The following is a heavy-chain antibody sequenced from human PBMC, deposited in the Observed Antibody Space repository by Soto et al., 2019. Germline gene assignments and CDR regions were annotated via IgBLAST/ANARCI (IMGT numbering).Heavy chain of an antibody. CDR2: ISAYNGNT. V-gene: IGHV1-18*01. J-gene: IGHJ6*02. CDR1: GYTFTSYG. CDR3: AREGIAARPEYYYGMDV. Sequence: QVQLVQSGAEVMKPGASVKVSCKASGYTFTSYGISWVRQAPGQGLEWMGWISAYNGNTNYAQKLQGRVTMTTDTSTSTAYMELRSLRSDDTAVYYCAREGIAARPEYYYGMDVWGQGTTVTVSS. D-gene: IGHD6-6*01.